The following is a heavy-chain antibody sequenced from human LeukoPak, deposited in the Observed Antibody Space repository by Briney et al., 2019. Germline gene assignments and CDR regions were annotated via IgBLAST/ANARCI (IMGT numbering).Heavy chain of an antibody. D-gene: IGHD3-9*01. V-gene: IGHV3-23*01. CDR1: GFTFSSYA. Sequence: GGSLRLSCAASGFTFSSYAMSWVRQAPGKGLEWVSAISGSGGSTNYADSVKGRFTISRDNSKNTLYLQMNSLRAEDTAVYYCAKAPILTGYLAYFDYWGQGTLVTVSS. CDR3: AKAPILTGYLAYFDY. CDR2: ISGSGGST. J-gene: IGHJ4*02.